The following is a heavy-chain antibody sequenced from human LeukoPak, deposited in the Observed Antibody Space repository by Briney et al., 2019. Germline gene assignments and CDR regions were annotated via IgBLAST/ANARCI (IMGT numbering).Heavy chain of an antibody. Sequence: GASVTVSFTASGYTFTSYYMHWVRQAPGQGLEWMGWISAYNGNTNYAQKLQGRVTMTTDTSTSTAYMEPRSLRSDDTAVYYCARLNYDFWSGHKGYYGMDVWGQGTTVTVSS. D-gene: IGHD3-3*01. CDR3: ARLNYDFWSGHKGYYGMDV. CDR1: GYTFTSYY. V-gene: IGHV1-18*04. CDR2: ISAYNGNT. J-gene: IGHJ6*02.